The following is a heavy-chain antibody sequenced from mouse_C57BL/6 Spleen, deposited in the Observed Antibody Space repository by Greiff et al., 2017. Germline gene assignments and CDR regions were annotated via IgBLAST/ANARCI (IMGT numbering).Heavy chain of an antibody. J-gene: IGHJ1*03. CDR2: IDPANGNT. CDR3: ARSSPAYYGSSYGYVDV. D-gene: IGHD1-1*01. V-gene: IGHV14-3*01. Sequence: VQLQQSVAELVRPGASVKLSCTASGFNIKNTYMHWVKQRPEQGLEWIGRIDPANGNTKYAPKFQGKATITADTSSNTAYLQLSSLTSEDTAIYYCARSSPAYYGSSYGYVDVWGTGTTVTVSS. CDR1: GFNIKNTY.